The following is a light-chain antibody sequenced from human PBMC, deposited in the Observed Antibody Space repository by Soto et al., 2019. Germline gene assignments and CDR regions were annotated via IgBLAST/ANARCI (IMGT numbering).Light chain of an antibody. Sequence: DIQMTQSPSSVSASVGDRATITCRASQGISSWLSWYQQKPGKAPKLLIFAASNLQSGVPSRFSGSGSGTHFTLTINGLQPEDFATYSCQQANSFPLTFGGGTKVEIK. CDR2: AAS. J-gene: IGKJ4*01. CDR3: QQANSFPLT. CDR1: QGISSW. V-gene: IGKV1D-12*01.